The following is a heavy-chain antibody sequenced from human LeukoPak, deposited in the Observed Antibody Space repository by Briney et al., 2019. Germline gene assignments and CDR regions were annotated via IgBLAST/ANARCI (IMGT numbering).Heavy chain of an antibody. CDR3: ARTLLGHFDY. D-gene: IGHD2-15*01. Sequence: PSETLSLTCTVSGGSISSSSYYWGWIRQPPGKGLEWIGSIYYSGSTYYNPSLKSRVTISVDTSKNQFSLKLSSVTAADTAVYYCARTLLGHFDYWGQGTLVTVSS. CDR1: GGSISSSSYY. J-gene: IGHJ4*02. V-gene: IGHV4-39*07. CDR2: IYYSGST.